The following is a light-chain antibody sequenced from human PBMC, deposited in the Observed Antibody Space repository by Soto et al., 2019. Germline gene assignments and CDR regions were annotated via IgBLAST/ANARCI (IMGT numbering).Light chain of an antibody. CDR1: QNINSW. Sequence: DIHMTQAPSTLSAAVGDRVTSTCLASQNINSWLAWYQQKPGKAPKLLIYEASSLEKGVPARFGGSGSGTEFTLTISSLQPDDFATDYCQQYNVYSWTFGQGTKVDIK. V-gene: IGKV1-5*03. J-gene: IGKJ1*01. CDR2: EAS. CDR3: QQYNVYSWT.